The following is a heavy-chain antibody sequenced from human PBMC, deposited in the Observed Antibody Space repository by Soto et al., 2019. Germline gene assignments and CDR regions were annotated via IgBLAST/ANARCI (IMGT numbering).Heavy chain of an antibody. J-gene: IGHJ2*01. CDR2: INPSHSTT. D-gene: IGHD6-13*01. CDR1: GYTFTSNY. CDR3: VRGSSNWLWYFDL. Sequence: QVHLVQSGAEVKEPGASVKLSCKASGYTFTSNYLYWVRQAPGQGLEWMGMINPSHSTTTYARNFQGRVTMTRDTSTSTIYMEVTRLRSEDTAAYYCVRGSSNWLWYFDLWGRGTLVTVSS. V-gene: IGHV1-46*03.